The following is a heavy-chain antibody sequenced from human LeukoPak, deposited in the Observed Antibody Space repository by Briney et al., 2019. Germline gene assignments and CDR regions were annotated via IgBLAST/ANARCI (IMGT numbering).Heavy chain of an antibody. CDR1: GGSFRDYC. V-gene: IGHV4-34*01. D-gene: IGHD6-13*01. CDR3: ARGRRMYSRAQNWFDP. Sequence: PSDTLSLTCVATGGSFRDYCWSWIRQSRGKGLEWMGEINRSGTTDNPSLKSRVTMSIDTSKNQFSLKLTSMTAADTAVYYCARGRRMYSRAQNWFDPWGQGTLVTVSS. J-gene: IGHJ5*02. CDR2: INRSGTT.